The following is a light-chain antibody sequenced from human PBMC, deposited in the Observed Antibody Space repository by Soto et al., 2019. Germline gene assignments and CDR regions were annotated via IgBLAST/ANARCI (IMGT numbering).Light chain of an antibody. Sequence: SVLTQPAPLSWSPWQSDNISFPGTHRDIGAYNFVSWYQQHPGKAPKLMLYDVNIRPSGVSNRFSGSKSGNTASLTISGLQAEDEADYYCTSWTTSTTMIFGGGTKVTVL. CDR3: TSWTTSTTMI. V-gene: IGLV2-14*03. CDR1: HRDIGAYNF. CDR2: DVN. J-gene: IGLJ2*01.